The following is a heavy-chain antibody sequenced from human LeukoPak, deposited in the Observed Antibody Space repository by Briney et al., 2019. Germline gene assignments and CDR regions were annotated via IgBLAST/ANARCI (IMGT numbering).Heavy chain of an antibody. CDR1: GFIFSSYW. J-gene: IGHJ6*03. D-gene: IGHD3-16*01. CDR3: AGGDCMDV. CDR2: IKQDGSEK. Sequence: GGSLRLSCAASGFIFSSYWRSWLRQAPGKGLEWVANIKQDGSEKYYVDSVKGRFSISRDNAKNSLYLQMNSLRAEDTAVYCCAGGDCMDVWGKGTTVIVSS. V-gene: IGHV3-7*01.